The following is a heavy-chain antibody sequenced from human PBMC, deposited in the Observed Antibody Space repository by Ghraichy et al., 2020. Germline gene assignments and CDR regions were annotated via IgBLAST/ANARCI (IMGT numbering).Heavy chain of an antibody. V-gene: IGHV4-34*01. CDR3: ARGSPRNGVGAFDI. CDR1: GGSFSGYY. J-gene: IGHJ3*02. CDR2: INHSGST. Sequence: SETLSLTCAVYGGSFSGYYWSWIRQPPGKGLEWIGEINHSGSTNYNPSLKSRVTISVDTSKNQFSLKLSSVTAADTAVYYCARGSPRNGVGAFDIWGQGTMVTVSS. D-gene: IGHD1-14*01.